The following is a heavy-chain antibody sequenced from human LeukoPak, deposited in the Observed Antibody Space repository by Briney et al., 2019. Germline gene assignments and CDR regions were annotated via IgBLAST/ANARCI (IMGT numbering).Heavy chain of an antibody. J-gene: IGHJ4*02. V-gene: IGHV3-30*04. CDR1: GFTFSSYA. CDR2: ISYDGSNK. Sequence: PGGSLRLSCAASGFTFSSYAMHWVRQAPGKGLEWVAVISYDGSNKYYADSVKGRFTISRDNSKNTLYLQMNSLRAEDTAVYYCARVGGYSSSWGQGTLVTASS. CDR3: ARVGGYSSS. D-gene: IGHD6-13*01.